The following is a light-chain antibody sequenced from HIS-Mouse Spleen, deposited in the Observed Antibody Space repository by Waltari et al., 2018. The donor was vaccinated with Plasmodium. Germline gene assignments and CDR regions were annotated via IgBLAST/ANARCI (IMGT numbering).Light chain of an antibody. J-gene: IGLJ2*01. CDR2: QDS. CDR1: TLGANY. CDR3: QAWDSSTVV. Sequence: SYELTQPPSVSVSPGQTASITCTGDTLGANYSCWYQQKSGRSPVLVIYQDSKRPSGIPERFSGSNSGNTATLTISGTQAMDEADYYCQAWDSSTVVFGGGTKLTVL. V-gene: IGLV3-1*01.